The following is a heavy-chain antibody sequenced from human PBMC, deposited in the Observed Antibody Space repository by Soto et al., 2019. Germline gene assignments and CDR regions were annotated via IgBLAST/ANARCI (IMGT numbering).Heavy chain of an antibody. Sequence: PGGSLRLSCAASGCTFSSYAMHWIRQAPGKGLEWVAVISYDGSNKYYADSVKGRFTISRDNSKNTLYLQMNSLRAEDTAVYYCARDSYDSSGYFDYWGQGTLVTVSS. CDR1: GCTFSSYA. CDR2: ISYDGSNK. J-gene: IGHJ4*02. V-gene: IGHV3-30-3*01. D-gene: IGHD3-22*01. CDR3: ARDSYDSSGYFDY.